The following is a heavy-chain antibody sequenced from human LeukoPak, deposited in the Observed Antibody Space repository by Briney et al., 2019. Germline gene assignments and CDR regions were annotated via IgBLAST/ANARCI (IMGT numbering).Heavy chain of an antibody. CDR3: AKAKGLDPYNWFDP. J-gene: IGHJ5*02. D-gene: IGHD6-6*01. CDR2: IYSDNT. CDR1: GFTVSSNS. Sequence: PGGSLRLSCTVSGFTVSSNSMSWVRQAPGKGLEWVSFIYSDNTHYSDSVKGRFTISRDNSKNTLFLQMNSLRAEDTAVYYCAKAKGLDPYNWFDPWGQGTLVTVSS. V-gene: IGHV3-53*01.